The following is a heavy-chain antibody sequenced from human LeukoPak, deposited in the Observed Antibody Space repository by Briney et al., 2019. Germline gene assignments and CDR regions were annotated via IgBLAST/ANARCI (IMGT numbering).Heavy chain of an antibody. J-gene: IGHJ5*01. CDR2: IYTSGST. Sequence: SETLSLTCTVSGGSISSGSYYWSWIRQPAGKGLEWIGRIYTSGSTNYNPSLKSRVTISVDTSKNQFSLKLSSVTAADTAVYYCASRGSYYDSSGFESWGQGTLVTVSS. CDR1: GGSISSGSYY. CDR3: ASRGSYYDSSGFES. D-gene: IGHD3-22*01. V-gene: IGHV4-61*02.